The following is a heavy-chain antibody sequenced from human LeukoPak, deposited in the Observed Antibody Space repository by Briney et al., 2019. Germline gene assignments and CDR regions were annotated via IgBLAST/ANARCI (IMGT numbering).Heavy chain of an antibody. CDR2: INGDGSTT. CDR3: AINAYYDSNGYYYDY. J-gene: IGHJ4*02. CDR1: GFTFSNYW. D-gene: IGHD3-22*01. Sequence: GGSLRLSCVASGFTFSNYWIHWVRQVPGGGLVWVSRINGDGSTTSYADSVKGRFTISRDNAKNTVFLQMNSLRVDDTAIYYCAINAYYDSNGYYYDYWGQGTQVTVSS. V-gene: IGHV3-74*01.